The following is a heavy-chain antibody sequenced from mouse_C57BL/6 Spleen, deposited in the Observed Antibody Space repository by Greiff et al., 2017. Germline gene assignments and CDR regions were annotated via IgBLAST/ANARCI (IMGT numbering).Heavy chain of an antibody. V-gene: IGHV1-59*01. CDR1: GYTFTSYW. D-gene: IGHD1-1*01. CDR2: IDPSDSYT. J-gene: IGHJ1*03. CDR3: ARYWVYYYGGYWYFDV. Sequence: QVQLKQPGAELVRPGTSVKLSCKASGYTFTSYWMHWVKQRPGQGLEWIGVIDPSDSYTNYNQKFKGKATLTVDTSSSTAYMQLSSLTSEDSAVYYCARYWVYYYGGYWYFDVWGTGATVTVSS.